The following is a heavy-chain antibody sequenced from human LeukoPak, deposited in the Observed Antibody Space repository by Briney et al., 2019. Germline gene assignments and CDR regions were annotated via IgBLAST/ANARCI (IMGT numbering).Heavy chain of an antibody. J-gene: IGHJ4*02. D-gene: IGHD1-26*01. CDR2: IYYSGST. CDR1: GGSISSSSYY. V-gene: IGHV4-39*07. CDR3: ARDFSGSSSRPFDY. Sequence: SETLSLTCTVSGGSISSSSYYWGWIRQPPGKGLEWIGSIYYSGSTYYNPSLKSRVTISVDTSKNQFSLELSSVTAADTAAYYCARDFSGSSSRPFDYWGQGTLVTVSS.